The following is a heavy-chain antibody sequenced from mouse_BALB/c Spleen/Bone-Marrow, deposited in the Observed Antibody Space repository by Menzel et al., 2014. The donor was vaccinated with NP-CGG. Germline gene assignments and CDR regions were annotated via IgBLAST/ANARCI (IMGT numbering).Heavy chain of an antibody. J-gene: IGHJ4*01. V-gene: IGHV1S81*02. Sequence: QVQLQQPGAELVKPGASVNLSCKASGYTFTSYWMHWVKQRPGQGLEWIGEINPSNGRTNYNEKFKSKATLTVDKSSSTAYMQLSSLTSEDSAVYYCARASWLLRYYYAMDYWGQGTSVTVSS. CDR2: INPSNGRT. D-gene: IGHD2-3*01. CDR3: ARASWLLRYYYAMDY. CDR1: GYTFTSYW.